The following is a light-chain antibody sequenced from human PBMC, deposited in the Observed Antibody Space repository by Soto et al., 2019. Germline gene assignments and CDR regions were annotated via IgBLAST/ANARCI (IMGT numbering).Light chain of an antibody. J-gene: IGLJ1*01. CDR1: SSDVGGYNY. Sequence: QSALTQPASVSGPPGQSITISCTGTSSDVGGYNYVSWYQHHPGKAPKLIIYDVTSRPSGVSIRFSGSKSDNTASLTISGLQPEDEADYHCSSYTTSNTRQIVFGTGTKVTVL. CDR2: DVT. V-gene: IGLV2-14*03. CDR3: SSYTTSNTRQIV.